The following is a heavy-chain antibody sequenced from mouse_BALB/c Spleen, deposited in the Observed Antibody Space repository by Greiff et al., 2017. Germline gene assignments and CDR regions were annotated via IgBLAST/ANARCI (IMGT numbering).Heavy chain of an antibody. V-gene: IGHV5-12-1*01. Sequence: EVQGVESGGGLVKPGGSLKLSCAASGFAFSSYDMSWVRQTPEKRLEWVAYISSGGGSTYYPDTVKGRFTISRDNAKNTLYLQMSSLKSEDTAMYYCAITDAMDYWGQGTSVTVSS. J-gene: IGHJ4*01. CDR2: ISSGGGST. CDR3: AITDAMDY. D-gene: IGHD1-1*01. CDR1: GFAFSSYD.